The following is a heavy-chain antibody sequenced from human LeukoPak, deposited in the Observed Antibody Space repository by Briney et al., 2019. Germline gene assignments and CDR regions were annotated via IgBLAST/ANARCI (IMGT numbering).Heavy chain of an antibody. V-gene: IGHV3-7*01. CDR2: IKQDGSEN. J-gene: IGHJ4*02. Sequence: GGSLRLSCAASGFTFSNYWMSWVRQAPGKGLEWVANIKQDGSENFHVDSVKGRFTISRDNAKKSLYLQMNSLRVEDTAVYYCARVQGSSGPGIFEYWGQGTLVTVSS. CDR3: ARVQGSSGPGIFEY. CDR1: GFTFSNYW. D-gene: IGHD6-19*01.